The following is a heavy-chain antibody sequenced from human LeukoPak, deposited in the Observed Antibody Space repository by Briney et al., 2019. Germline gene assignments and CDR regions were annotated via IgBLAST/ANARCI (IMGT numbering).Heavy chain of an antibody. CDR2: VYYSGST. CDR1: GGSFSGYY. D-gene: IGHD3-10*01. CDR3: ARRGGD. Sequence: SETLSLTCAVYGGSFSGYYWSWIRQPPGKGLEWIGSVYYSGSTYYNPSLKSRVTISVDTSKNQFSLKLSSVTAADTAVYYCARRGGDWGQGTLVTVSS. V-gene: IGHV4-34*01. J-gene: IGHJ4*02.